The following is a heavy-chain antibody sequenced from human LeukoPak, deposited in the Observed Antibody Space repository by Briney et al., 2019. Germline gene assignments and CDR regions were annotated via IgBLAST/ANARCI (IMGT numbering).Heavy chain of an antibody. Sequence: SVKVSCKASGGTFSSYAISWVRQAPGQGLEWMGGVIPIFGTANYAQKFQGRVTITADESTSTAYMELSSLRSEDTAVYYCAINELLTPPCYYGMDVWGQGTTVTVSS. CDR3: AINELLTPPCYYGMDV. V-gene: IGHV1-69*13. CDR1: GGTFSSYA. J-gene: IGHJ6*02. CDR2: VIPIFGTA. D-gene: IGHD3-10*01.